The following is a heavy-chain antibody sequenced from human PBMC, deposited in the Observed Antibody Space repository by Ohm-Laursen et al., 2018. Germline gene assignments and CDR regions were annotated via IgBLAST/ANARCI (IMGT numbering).Heavy chain of an antibody. CDR2: VNPNSGGT. CDR3: ASDIRTSSWSSFDY. D-gene: IGHD6-13*01. Sequence: GASVKVSCKASGYTFTAYYMHWVRQAPGHGLEWMGWVNPNSGGTNYAQKFQGRVTMTRDTSISAGYMELSRLESDDTAVYYCASDIRTSSWSSFDYWGQGTLVTVSS. CDR1: GYTFTAYY. V-gene: IGHV1-2*02. J-gene: IGHJ4*02.